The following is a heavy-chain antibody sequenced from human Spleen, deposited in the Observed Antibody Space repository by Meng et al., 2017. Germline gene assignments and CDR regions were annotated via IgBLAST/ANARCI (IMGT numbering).Heavy chain of an antibody. CDR3: ARDSWEQLSFDY. CDR1: GYTFTSYA. D-gene: IGHD1-26*01. CDR2: INAGNGNT. J-gene: IGHJ4*02. V-gene: IGHV1-3*01. Sequence: VQLVRSGAEVKQPGASVKVSCKTSGYTFTSYAMHWGRQAPGQRLEWMGWINAGNGNTKYSQKFQGRVTITRDTSASTAYMELSSLRSEDTAVYYCARDSWEQLSFDYWGQGTLVTVSS.